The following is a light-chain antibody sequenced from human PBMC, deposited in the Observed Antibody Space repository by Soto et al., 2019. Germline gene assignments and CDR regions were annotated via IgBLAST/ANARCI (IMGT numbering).Light chain of an antibody. CDR1: SSNIGSNY. V-gene: IGLV1-47*01. J-gene: IGLJ1*01. Sequence: QSVLTQPPSASGTPGQRVTISCSGSSSNIGSNYVYWYQQLPGTAPKLLIYRNNQRPSAVTDRFFGSKSGTSASLAISGLRSEDEADYYCAAWDDGLSGPYVFGTGTKLTVL. CDR3: AAWDDGLSGPYV. CDR2: RNN.